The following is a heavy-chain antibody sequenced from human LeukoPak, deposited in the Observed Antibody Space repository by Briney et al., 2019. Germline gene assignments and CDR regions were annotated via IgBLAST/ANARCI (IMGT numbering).Heavy chain of an antibody. J-gene: IGHJ4*02. V-gene: IGHV1-46*01. CDR1: GYTFTSYY. CDR2: INPSGGST. Sequence: ASVKVSCKASGYTFTSYYMHWVRQAPGQGLEWMGIINPSGGSTSYAQKFQGRLTMTRDMSTSTVYMELSSLRSEDTAVYYCARQSRQELASDYWGQGTLATVSS. CDR3: ARQSRQELASDY. D-gene: IGHD6-13*01.